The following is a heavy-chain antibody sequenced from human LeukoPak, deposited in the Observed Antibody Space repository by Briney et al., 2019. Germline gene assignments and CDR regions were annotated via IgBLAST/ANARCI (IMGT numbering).Heavy chain of an antibody. CDR1: GFTFSSYW. CDR3: ARDPHVLRFLEYHGSSGYMDV. J-gene: IGHJ6*03. D-gene: IGHD3-3*01. V-gene: IGHV3-7*01. CDR2: IKHDGSEK. Sequence: GGSLRLSCAASGFTFSSYWMTWVRQAPGKGLEWVANIKHDGSEKYYLDSVKGRFTISRDNAKNSLYLQMNSLRAEDTAVYYCARDPHVLRFLEYHGSSGYMDVWGKGTTVTVSS.